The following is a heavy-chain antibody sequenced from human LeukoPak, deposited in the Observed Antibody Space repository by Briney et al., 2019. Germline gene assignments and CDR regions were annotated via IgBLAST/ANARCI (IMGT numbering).Heavy chain of an antibody. CDR1: GGAITDSNYY. J-gene: IGHJ3*02. V-gene: IGHV4-39*01. CDR3: ARYSGSHYAFDI. D-gene: IGHD1-26*01. Sequence: SETLSLTCTVSGGAITDSNYYWGWIRQPPGEGLVWIGNIYYNGKTFYNESVKSRVTISVDTSKNQFSLKLSSVTAADTALFYCARYSGSHYAFDIWGQGTMVTVSS. CDR2: IYYNGKT.